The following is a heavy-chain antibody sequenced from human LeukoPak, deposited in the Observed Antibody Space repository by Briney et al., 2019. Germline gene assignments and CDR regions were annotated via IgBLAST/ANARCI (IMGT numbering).Heavy chain of an antibody. Sequence: GASVKVSCKASGYTFTSYGISWVRQAPRQGLEWMGWISAYNGNTNYAQKLQCRVTMTTDTSTSTAYMELRSLRSDETAVYYCARTGSYSSGWRLRVFDYWGQGTPVTVSS. CDR2: ISAYNGNT. V-gene: IGHV1-18*01. J-gene: IGHJ4*02. D-gene: IGHD6-19*01. CDR3: ARTGSYSSGWRLRVFDY. CDR1: GYTFTSYG.